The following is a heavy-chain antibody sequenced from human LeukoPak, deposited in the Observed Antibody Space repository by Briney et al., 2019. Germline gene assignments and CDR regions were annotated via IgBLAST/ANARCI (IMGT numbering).Heavy chain of an antibody. CDR2: ISGSGGST. J-gene: IGHJ4*02. Sequence: GGSLRLSCAASGFTFSSYAMSWVRQAPGKGLEWVSAISGSGGSTYYADSVKGRFTISRDNSKNTLYLQMNSLRAEDTAVYYCAKDRYSSSWYGSFDYWGQGTLDTVSS. CDR3: AKDRYSSSWYGSFDY. D-gene: IGHD6-13*01. CDR1: GFTFSSYA. V-gene: IGHV3-23*01.